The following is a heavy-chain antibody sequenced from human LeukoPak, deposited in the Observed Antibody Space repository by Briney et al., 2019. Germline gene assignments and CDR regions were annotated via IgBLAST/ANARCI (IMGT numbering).Heavy chain of an antibody. V-gene: IGHV3-23*01. D-gene: IGHD3-10*01. CDR1: GFTFSSCA. CDR2: ISGSGGST. Sequence: GGSLRLSCAASGFTFSSCAMSWVRQAPGEGLEWVSAISGSGGSTYYADSVRGRFTISRDNSKNTLYLQMYSLRADDPALYYCAKGRGYNSGSPLDDWGQGTLVTSPQ. CDR3: AKGRGYNSGSPLDD. J-gene: IGHJ4*02.